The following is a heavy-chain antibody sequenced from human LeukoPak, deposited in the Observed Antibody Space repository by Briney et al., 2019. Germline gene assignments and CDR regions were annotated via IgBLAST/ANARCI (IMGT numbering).Heavy chain of an antibody. CDR1: GYTFTSYG. J-gene: IGHJ5*02. D-gene: IGHD4-17*01. CDR2: ISAYNGNT. CDR3: ARAAYGDDWFDP. V-gene: IGHV1-18*01. Sequence: ASVKVSCKASGYTFTSYGISWVRQAPGQGLEWMGWISAYNGNTNYAQKLQGRVTMTTDTSTSSAYMELRSLRSDDTAVYYCARAAYGDDWFDPWGQGTLVTVSS.